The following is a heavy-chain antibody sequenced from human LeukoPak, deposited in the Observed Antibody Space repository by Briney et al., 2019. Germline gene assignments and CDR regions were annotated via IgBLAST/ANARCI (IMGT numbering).Heavy chain of an antibody. CDR2: ISTSGST. V-gene: IGHV4-4*07. D-gene: IGHD3-22*01. Sequence: PSETLSLTCTVSGGSISSYYWSWIRQPAGKGLESIGHISTSGSTNYNPSLKSRVTMSVDTSKNQFSLKLTSVTAADTAVYYCARVRYSDSSVLTRKRSYYFDYWGQGTLVTVSS. J-gene: IGHJ4*02. CDR3: ARVRYSDSSVLTRKRSYYFDY. CDR1: GGSISSYY.